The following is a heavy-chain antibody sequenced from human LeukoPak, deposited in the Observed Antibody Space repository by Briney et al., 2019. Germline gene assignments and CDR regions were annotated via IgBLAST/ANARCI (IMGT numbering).Heavy chain of an antibody. CDR1: GSTFSSYA. Sequence: GGSLRLPCAASGSTFSSYAMSWVRQAPGKGLEWVSSISGSGASTYYADSVKGRFAISRDNSKNTLYLQMNSLRAEDTAVYYCAKHKESWNPCFDYWGQGTLVTVSS. D-gene: IGHD1-1*01. CDR3: AKHKESWNPCFDY. J-gene: IGHJ4*02. CDR2: ISGSGAST. V-gene: IGHV3-23*01.